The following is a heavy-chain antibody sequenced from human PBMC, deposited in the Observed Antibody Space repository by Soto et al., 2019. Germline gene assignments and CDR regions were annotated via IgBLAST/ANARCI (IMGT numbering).Heavy chain of an antibody. CDR2: IKRVGSGGTR. D-gene: IGHD2-8*01. V-gene: IGHV3-15*01. CDR1: GLKFSDAW. J-gene: IGHJ4*02. Sequence: EVQLVESGGDLVKPGGSLRLSCIVSGLKFSDAWMSWVRQVPGKGLEWVGRIKRVGSGGTRDYAAPVRGRFTISRDDSKNTVYLQMDSLKTEDTAMYYCCWCGSINYYFNQWGQGTLVTVSS. CDR3: CWCGSINYYFNQ.